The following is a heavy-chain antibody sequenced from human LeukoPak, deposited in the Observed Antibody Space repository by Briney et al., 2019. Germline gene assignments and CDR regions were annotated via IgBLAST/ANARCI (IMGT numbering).Heavy chain of an antibody. D-gene: IGHD3-16*01. Sequence: SETLSLTCTVSGGSISSSSYYWGWIRQPPGKGLEWIGSIYYSGSTYYNPSLKSRVTISVDTSKNQFSLKLSSVTAADTAVYYCARQVGGLPYWSQGTLVTVSS. V-gene: IGHV4-39*01. CDR3: ARQVGGLPY. J-gene: IGHJ4*02. CDR2: IYYSGST. CDR1: GGSISSSSYY.